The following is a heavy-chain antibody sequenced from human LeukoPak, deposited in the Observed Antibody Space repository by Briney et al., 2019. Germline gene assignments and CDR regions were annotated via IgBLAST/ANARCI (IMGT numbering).Heavy chain of an antibody. V-gene: IGHV4-61*09. CDR3: ASSASSSIGAGYTFDI. CDR1: GGSISSGSYY. CDR2: IYTSGST. Sequence: PSETLSLTCTVSGGSISSGSYYWSWIRQPAGKGLEWIGHIYTSGSTNYNPSLKSRVTISVDTSKNQFSLKLSSVSAADTAVYYCASSASSSIGAGYTFDIWGQGTMVTVSS. J-gene: IGHJ3*02. D-gene: IGHD6-13*01.